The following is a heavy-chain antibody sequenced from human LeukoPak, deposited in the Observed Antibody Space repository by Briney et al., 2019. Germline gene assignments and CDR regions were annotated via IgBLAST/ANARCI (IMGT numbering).Heavy chain of an antibody. V-gene: IGHV1-69*05. CDR1: GGTFSSYA. CDR3: ARNRRDGYFAGYYYMDV. J-gene: IGHJ6*03. Sequence: ASVKVSCKASGGTFSSYAISWVRQAPGRGLEWMGRIIPIFGTANYAQKFQGRVTITTDESTSTAYMELSSLRSEDTAVYYCARNRRDGYFAGYYYMDVWGKGTTVTVSS. D-gene: IGHD5-24*01. CDR2: IIPIFGTA.